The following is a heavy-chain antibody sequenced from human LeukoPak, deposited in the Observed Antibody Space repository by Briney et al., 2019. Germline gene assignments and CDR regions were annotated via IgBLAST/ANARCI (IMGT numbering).Heavy chain of an antibody. D-gene: IGHD5-24*01. V-gene: IGHV1-18*01. J-gene: IGHJ4*02. CDR3: ARARRGVEMATIFDF. CDR1: GYTFTSYG. CDR2: VSAYNGNT. Sequence: ASVKVSCKASGYTFTSYGISWVRQAPGQGLEWMGWVSAYNGNTKYAQKLQGRVTMTTDTSTSTAYMELRSLRSDDTAVYYCARARRGVEMATIFDFWGQGTLVTVSS.